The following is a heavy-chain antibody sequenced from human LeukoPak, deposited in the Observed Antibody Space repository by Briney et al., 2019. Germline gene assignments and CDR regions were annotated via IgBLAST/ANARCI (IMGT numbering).Heavy chain of an antibody. V-gene: IGHV3-30*02. J-gene: IGHJ4*01. D-gene: IGHD1-26*01. Sequence: GGSLRLSCLGSGFPFRSYDMHWVRQAPGKGPEWVAYIQDEGISKNYGDSVKGRFDISRDNSKNTVYLDMASLTVADTALYYCVKARDSANYYFDSWGHGTLVIVSS. CDR1: GFPFRSYD. CDR2: IQDEGISK. CDR3: VKARDSANYYFDS.